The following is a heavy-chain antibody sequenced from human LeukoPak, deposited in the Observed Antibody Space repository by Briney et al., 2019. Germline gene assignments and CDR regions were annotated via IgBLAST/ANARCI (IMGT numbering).Heavy chain of an antibody. CDR3: ARVGSWSSANY. Sequence: WIRQXPGKGXEWIGEINHSGSTNYNPSLKSRVTISVDTSKNQFSLKLSSVTAADTAVYYCARVGSWSSANYWGQGTLVTVSS. J-gene: IGHJ4*02. V-gene: IGHV4-34*01. D-gene: IGHD2-15*01. CDR2: INHSGST.